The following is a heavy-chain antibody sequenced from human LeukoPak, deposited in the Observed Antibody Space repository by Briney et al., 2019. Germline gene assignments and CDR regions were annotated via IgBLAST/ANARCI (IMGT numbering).Heavy chain of an antibody. V-gene: IGHV4-39*07. J-gene: IGHJ2*01. D-gene: IGHD4-17*01. Sequence: PSETLSLTCTVSGGSISSSSYYWGWIRQPPGKGLEWIGSIYYSGSTYYNPSLKSRVTISVDTSKNQFSLKLSSVTAADTAVYYCARVTTVTYWYFDLWGRGTLVTVSS. CDR3: ARVTTVTYWYFDL. CDR1: GGSISSSSYY. CDR2: IYYSGST.